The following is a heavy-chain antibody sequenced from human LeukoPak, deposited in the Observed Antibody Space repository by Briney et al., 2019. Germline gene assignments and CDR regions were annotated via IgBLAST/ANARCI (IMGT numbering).Heavy chain of an antibody. J-gene: IGHJ5*02. CDR2: IGSSSSYI. V-gene: IGHV3-21*04. CDR3: ARTDT. Sequence: GGSLRLSCAASGFTFSSYSMNWVRQAPGKGLEWVSSIGSSSSYIYYADSVKGRFTISRDNAKNSLYLQMNSLRAEDTAVYYCARTDTWGQGTLVTVSS. CDR1: GFTFSSYS.